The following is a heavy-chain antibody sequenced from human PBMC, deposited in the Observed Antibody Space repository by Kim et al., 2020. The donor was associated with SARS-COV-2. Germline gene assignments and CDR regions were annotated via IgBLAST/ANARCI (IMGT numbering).Heavy chain of an antibody. CDR2: INPSSGNT. J-gene: IGHJ5*02. Sequence: ASVKVSCKASGYTFVHFHIHWMRQAPGQGLEWLGTINPSSGNTFYAQKFQDRLTMTSDTSSITVYMELNSLGSEDTATYYCTRGFYYGSGSYRLGWFDPWGQGTLVTVSS. CDR3: TRGFYYGSGSYRLGWFDP. CDR1: GYTFVHFH. V-gene: IGHV1-46*01. D-gene: IGHD3-10*01.